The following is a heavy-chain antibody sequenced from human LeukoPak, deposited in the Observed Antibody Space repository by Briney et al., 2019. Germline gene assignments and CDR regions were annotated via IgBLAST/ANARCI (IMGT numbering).Heavy chain of an antibody. J-gene: IGHJ3*02. CDR2: ISSSSSTI. Sequence: GGSLRLSCAASGFTFSSYSMNWVRQAPGKGLEWVSYISSSSSTIYCADSVKGRFTISRDNAKNSLYLQMNSLRAEDTAVYYCAKGELRRAFDIWGQGTMVTVSS. CDR3: AKGELRRAFDI. CDR1: GFTFSSYS. V-gene: IGHV3-48*01. D-gene: IGHD1-26*01.